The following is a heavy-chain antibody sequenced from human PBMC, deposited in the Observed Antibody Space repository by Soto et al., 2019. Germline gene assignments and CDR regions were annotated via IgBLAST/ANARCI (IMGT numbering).Heavy chain of an antibody. CDR1: GFTFSSYG. Sequence: HPGGSLRLSCAASGFTFSSYGMHWVRQAPGKGLEWVAVISYDGSNKYYADSVKGRFTISRDNSKNTLYLQMNSLRAEDTAVYYCAKDFSQNYYDSSGYYDYWGQGTLVTSPQ. J-gene: IGHJ4*02. CDR3: AKDFSQNYYDSSGYYDY. D-gene: IGHD3-22*01. V-gene: IGHV3-30*18. CDR2: ISYDGSNK.